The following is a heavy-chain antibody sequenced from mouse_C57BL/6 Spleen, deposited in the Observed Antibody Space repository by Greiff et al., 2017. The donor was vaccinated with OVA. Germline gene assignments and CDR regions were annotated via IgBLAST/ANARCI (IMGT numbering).Heavy chain of an antibody. CDR2: INPNNGGT. CDR3: APHYGSSPAWFAY. CDR1: GYTFTDYY. V-gene: IGHV1-26*01. J-gene: IGHJ3*01. Sequence: EVQLQQSGPELVKPGASVKISCKASGYTFTDYYMNWVKQSHGKSLEWIGDINPNNGGTSYNQKFKGKATLTVDKSSSTAYMELRSLTSEDSAVYYCAPHYGSSPAWFAYWGQGTLVTVSA. D-gene: IGHD1-1*01.